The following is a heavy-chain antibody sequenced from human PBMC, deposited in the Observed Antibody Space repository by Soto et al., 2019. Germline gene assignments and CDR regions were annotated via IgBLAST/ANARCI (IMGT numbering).Heavy chain of an antibody. J-gene: IGHJ3*02. CDR1: GFTFSSYA. V-gene: IGHV3-23*01. D-gene: IGHD2-15*01. CDR3: AKDQRDIVVVVAAAYAFDI. Sequence: PGGSLRLSCAASGFTFSSYAMSWVRQAPGKGLEWVSAISGSGGSTYYADSVKGRFTISRDNSKNTLYLQTNSLRAEDTAVYYCAKDQRDIVVVVAAAYAFDIWGQGTMVTVS. CDR2: ISGSGGST.